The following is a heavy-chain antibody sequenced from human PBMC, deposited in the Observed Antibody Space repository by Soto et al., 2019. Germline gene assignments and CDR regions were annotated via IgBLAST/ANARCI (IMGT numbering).Heavy chain of an antibody. J-gene: IGHJ3*02. Sequence: GGSLRLSCAASGFTFSSYGMHWVRQAPGKGLEWVAVIWYDGSNKYYADSVKGRFTISRDNSKNTLYLQMNSLRAEDTAVYYCARDLEDYYGSLVGGVFDIWGQGTMVTVSS. CDR3: ARDLEDYYGSLVGGVFDI. D-gene: IGHD3-10*01. CDR2: IWYDGSNK. CDR1: GFTFSSYG. V-gene: IGHV3-33*01.